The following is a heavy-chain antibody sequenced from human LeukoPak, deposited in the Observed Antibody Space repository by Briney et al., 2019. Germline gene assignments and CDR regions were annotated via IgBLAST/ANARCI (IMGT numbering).Heavy chain of an antibody. J-gene: IGHJ4*02. Sequence: SQTLALTCAISVDSFPISSAAWSSSTQSPSRGLELLGRTYYRSKWYNDYAVSVQSRITINPDTSKNQFSLQLNSVTPEDTAVYYCARISQASIPYWGQGTLVTVSS. CDR1: VDSFPISSAA. V-gene: IGHV6-1*01. CDR3: ARISQASIPY. CDR2: TYYRSKWYN. D-gene: IGHD2-21*01.